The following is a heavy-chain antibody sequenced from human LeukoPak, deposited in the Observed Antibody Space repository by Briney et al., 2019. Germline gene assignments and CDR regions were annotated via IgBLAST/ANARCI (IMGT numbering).Heavy chain of an antibody. CDR2: ISGSGGTT. CDR3: ARDLRLD. V-gene: IGHV3-23*01. CDR1: GFTFSNYA. Sequence: GGSLRLSCAASGFTFSNYAMSWVRQAPGKGLEWVSAISGSGGTTFYADSVKGRFTISRDNSKDTLYLQMNSLRAEDTAVYYCARDLRLDWGQGTLVTVSS. J-gene: IGHJ4*02.